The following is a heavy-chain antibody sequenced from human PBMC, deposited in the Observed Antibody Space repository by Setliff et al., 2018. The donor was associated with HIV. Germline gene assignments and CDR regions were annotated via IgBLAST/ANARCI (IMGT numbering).Heavy chain of an antibody. Sequence: SETLSLTCSVSGGSIRSHWSWIRQPPGKGLEWVGYIHYSGSTKYNSSLKRRVTMSIDTSKNQFSLKLSSATAAYTAIYYCARVERVESAFDIWGQGAMVTVSS. CDR2: IHYSGST. J-gene: IGHJ3*02. CDR3: ARVERVESAFDI. D-gene: IGHD1-1*01. CDR1: GGSIRSH. V-gene: IGHV4-59*11.